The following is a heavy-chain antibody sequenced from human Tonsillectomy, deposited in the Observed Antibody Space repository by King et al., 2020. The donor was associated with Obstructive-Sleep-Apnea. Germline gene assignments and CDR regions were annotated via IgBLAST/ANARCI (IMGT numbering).Heavy chain of an antibody. V-gene: IGHV1-18*01. J-gene: IGHJ5*02. CDR2: ISAYNGNT. D-gene: IGHD3-10*01. CDR1: GYTFSNYG. Sequence: VQLVESGAEVKKPGASVTVSCKASGYTFSNYGISWVRQAPGQGLEWMGWISAYNGNTNYAQNLQGRVTMTTDTSTSTAYMELRSLRSDDTAVYYCARDQEYYGPGSYSYLDLWGQGTLVTVSS. CDR3: ARDQEYYGPGSYSYLDL.